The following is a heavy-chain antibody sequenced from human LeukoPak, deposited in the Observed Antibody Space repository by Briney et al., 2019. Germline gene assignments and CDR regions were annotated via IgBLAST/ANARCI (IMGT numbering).Heavy chain of an antibody. CDR1: GFTFSSYG. CDR2: IRYDGSNK. D-gene: IGHD3-10*01. V-gene: IGHV3-30*02. J-gene: IGHJ4*02. CDR3: ARNYYGPGSYYQDY. Sequence: GGSLRLSCAASGFTFSSYGMHWVRQAPGKGLEWVAFIRYDGSNKYYADSVKGRFTISRDNSKNSLYLQMNSLRAEDTAVYYCARNYYGPGSYYQDYWGQGTLVTVSS.